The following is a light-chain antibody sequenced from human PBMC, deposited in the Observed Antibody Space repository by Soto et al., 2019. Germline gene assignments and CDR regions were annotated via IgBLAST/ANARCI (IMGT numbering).Light chain of an antibody. V-gene: IGKV1-39*01. CDR1: QSISTY. CDR2: LAS. CDR3: QQSYTIPS. Sequence: DIQMTQSPSSLSASVGDRVTITCRASQSISTYLNWYQQKPGRAPNLLIYLASSLQSGVPSRFSGSGSGTDFTLTISRLQPEDSATYYCQQSYTIPSFGPGTKVDIK. J-gene: IGKJ3*01.